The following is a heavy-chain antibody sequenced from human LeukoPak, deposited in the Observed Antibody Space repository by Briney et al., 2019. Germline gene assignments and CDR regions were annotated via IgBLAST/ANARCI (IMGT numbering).Heavy chain of an antibody. CDR1: GFSFSVYW. CDR3: AKDRDSSGWYSVYYYYYMDV. J-gene: IGHJ6*03. D-gene: IGHD6-19*01. Sequence: GGSLRLSCAASGFSFSVYWMHWVRQAPGKGPVWVSRIKTDGSITDYADFVKGRFTISRDNSKNTLYLQMNSLRAEDTAVYYCAKDRDSSGWYSVYYYYYMDVWGKGTTVTISS. V-gene: IGHV3-74*01. CDR2: IKTDGSIT.